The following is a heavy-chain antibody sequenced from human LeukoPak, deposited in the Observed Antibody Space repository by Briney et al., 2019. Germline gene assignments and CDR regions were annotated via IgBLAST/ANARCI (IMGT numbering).Heavy chain of an antibody. CDR1: GESLSNYY. CDR3: ARGITATTLAAFDI. D-gene: IGHD1-20*01. V-gene: IGHV4-34*01. J-gene: IGHJ3*02. Sequence: PSETLSLTCAVYGESLSNYYWNWIRQTPGKWPEWIGDINASGSSNYNPSLKSRVTVSVDTSKNQFSLKLTSVTAADTALYYCARGITATTLAAFDIWGQGTKVTVSS. CDR2: INASGSS.